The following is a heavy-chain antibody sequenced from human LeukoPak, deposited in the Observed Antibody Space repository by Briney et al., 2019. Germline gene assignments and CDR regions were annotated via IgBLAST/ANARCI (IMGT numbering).Heavy chain of an antibody. CDR1: GFTFSNDW. Sequence: PGGSLRLSCVGSGFTFSNDWMSWVRQAPSKGLEWLANIKEDGSEKYYGDSVKGRFTISRDNAKNSLYLQMNSLRAEDTAVYYCVRDGYRGYESEYYYYMDVWGKGTTVTVSS. CDR2: IKEDGSEK. J-gene: IGHJ6*03. V-gene: IGHV3-7*01. D-gene: IGHD5-12*01. CDR3: VRDGYRGYESEYYYYMDV.